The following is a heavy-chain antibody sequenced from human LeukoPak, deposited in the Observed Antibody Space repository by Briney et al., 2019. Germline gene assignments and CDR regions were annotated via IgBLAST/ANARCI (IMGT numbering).Heavy chain of an antibody. J-gene: IGHJ6*03. V-gene: IGHV3-48*01. Sequence: PGGSLRLSCAASGFTFSSYSMNWVRQAPGKGLEWVSYISSSSSTIYYADSVKGRFTISRDNAKNSLYLQMNSLRAEDTAVYYCARDLGGISGDYMDVWGKGTTVTVSS. CDR1: GFTFSSYS. CDR3: ARDLGGISGDYMDV. CDR2: ISSSSSTI. D-gene: IGHD3-10*01.